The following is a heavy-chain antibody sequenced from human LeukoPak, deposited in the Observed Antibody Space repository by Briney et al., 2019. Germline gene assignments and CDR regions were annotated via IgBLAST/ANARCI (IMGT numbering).Heavy chain of an antibody. CDR2: ISGRGTSI. V-gene: IGHV3-23*01. Sequence: GESLRLSCAASGFTFSNYAMTWVRQAPGKGLEWVSNISGRGTSINYAVSVKGRFSISRDNSKNTLYLQMNSLRDEDTAVYYSVRNDTSGVGLDYWGQGSLVTVSS. D-gene: IGHD3-3*01. CDR1: GFTFSNYA. J-gene: IGHJ4*02. CDR3: VRNDTSGVGLDY.